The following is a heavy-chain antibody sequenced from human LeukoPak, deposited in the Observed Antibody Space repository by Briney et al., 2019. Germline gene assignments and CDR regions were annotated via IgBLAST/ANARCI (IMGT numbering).Heavy chain of an antibody. V-gene: IGHV4-59*08. CDR3: ARTGYYYYGMDV. CDR1: GGSISSYY. CDR2: IYYSGST. J-gene: IGHJ6*02. Sequence: SETLSLTCTVSGGSISSYYCSWIRQPPGKGLEWIGYIYYSGSTNYNPSLKSRVTISVDTSKNQFSLKLSSVTAADTAVYYCARTGYYYYGMDVWGQGTTVTVSS.